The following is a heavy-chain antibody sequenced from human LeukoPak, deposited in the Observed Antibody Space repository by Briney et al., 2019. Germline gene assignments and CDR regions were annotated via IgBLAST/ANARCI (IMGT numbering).Heavy chain of an antibody. Sequence: SETLSLTCTVSSGSINDYYCIWIRQSPGKGLEWIGYIYYSGLTKYNPSLNSRVTMSVDTSKNQFSLKLSSVTAADTAVYYCARERELLRGDAFDIWGQGTMVTVSS. CDR2: IYYSGLT. CDR3: ARERELLRGDAFDI. J-gene: IGHJ3*02. CDR1: SGSINDYY. D-gene: IGHD1-26*01. V-gene: IGHV4-59*12.